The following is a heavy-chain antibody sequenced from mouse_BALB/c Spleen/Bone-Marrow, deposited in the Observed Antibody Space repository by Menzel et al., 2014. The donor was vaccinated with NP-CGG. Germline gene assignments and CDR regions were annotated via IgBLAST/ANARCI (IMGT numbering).Heavy chain of an antibody. CDR3: TRNWDVYYFDY. J-gene: IGHJ2*01. Sequence: EVKVVDSGGGLVQPGGSMKLSCVASGFTFSNYWMNWVRQSPEKGLEWVAEIRLKSNNYATHYAESVKGRFTISRDDSKSSVYLQMKNLGAEDMGIYYCTRNWDVYYFDYWGQGTTLTVSS. D-gene: IGHD4-1*02. V-gene: IGHV6-6*02. CDR1: GFTFSNYW. CDR2: IRLKSNNYAT.